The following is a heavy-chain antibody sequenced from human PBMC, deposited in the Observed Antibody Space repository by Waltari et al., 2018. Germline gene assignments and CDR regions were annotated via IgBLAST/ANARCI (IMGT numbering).Heavy chain of an antibody. CDR2: IYYSGST. Sequence: QFHWQGPAPGLLNPWEPLSLPCPFLVGPFISPSWTWFRQPPGKGLEWIGYIYYSGSTNYNPSLKSRVTISVDTSKNQFSLKLSSVTAADTAVYYCARAVDYGDLRRGYYYYGMDVWGQGTTVTVSS. CDR3: ARAVDYGDLRRGYYYYGMDV. D-gene: IGHD4-17*01. J-gene: IGHJ6*02. CDR1: VGPFISPS. V-gene: IGHV4-59*11.